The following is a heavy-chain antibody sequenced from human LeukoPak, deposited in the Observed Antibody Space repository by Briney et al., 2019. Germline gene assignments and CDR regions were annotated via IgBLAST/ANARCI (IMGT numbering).Heavy chain of an antibody. Sequence: PSETLSLTCTVSGGSISSSSYYWGWTRQPPGKGLEWIGSIYYSGSTYYNPSLKSRVTISVDTSKNQFSLKLSSVTAADTAVYYCASRTGDPPFDYWGQGTLVTVSS. CDR3: ASRTGDPPFDY. V-gene: IGHV4-39*01. CDR2: IYYSGST. D-gene: IGHD7-27*01. J-gene: IGHJ4*02. CDR1: GGSISSSSYY.